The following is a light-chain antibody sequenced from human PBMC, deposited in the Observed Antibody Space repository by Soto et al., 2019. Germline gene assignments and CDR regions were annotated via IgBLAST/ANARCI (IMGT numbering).Light chain of an antibody. J-gene: IGLJ1*01. CDR2: EIN. CDR1: SSDVGGYKY. V-gene: IGLV2-8*01. CDR3: CSYAGTYYV. Sequence: QSVLGQPPSAAGSPGQSVTISCTGTSSDVGGYKYVSWYQQHPGKAPKIIIYEINIRSSGVPDRFWGSKSGNTASLTISGLQAEDEAEYYCCSYAGTYYVFGTGNKVTVL.